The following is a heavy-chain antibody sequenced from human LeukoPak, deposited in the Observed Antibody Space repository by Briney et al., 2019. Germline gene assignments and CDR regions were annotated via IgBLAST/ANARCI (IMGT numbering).Heavy chain of an antibody. V-gene: IGHV3-30*03. J-gene: IGHJ5*02. CDR2: ISYDGSNK. D-gene: IGHD4-17*01. Sequence: PGGSLRLSCAASGFTFSSYGMHWVRQAPGKGLEWVAVISYDGSNKYYADSVKGRFTISRDNSKNSLYLQMKSLRAEDTAVYYCARDTKGRTTVTTGFDPWGQGTLVTVSS. CDR1: GFTFSSYG. CDR3: ARDTKGRTTVTTGFDP.